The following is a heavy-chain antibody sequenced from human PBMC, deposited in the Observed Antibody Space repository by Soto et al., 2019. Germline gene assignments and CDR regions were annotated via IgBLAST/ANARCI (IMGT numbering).Heavy chain of an antibody. J-gene: IGHJ3*02. CDR3: AREGRPRGGIVVVPAAMNAFDI. CDR1: GYTFTGYY. CDR2: INPNSGGT. V-gene: IGHV1-2*04. D-gene: IGHD2-2*01. Sequence: QVQLVQSGAEVKKPGASVKVSCKASGYTFTGYYMHWVRQAPGQGLEWMGWINPNSGGTNYAQKFQGWLTMTTDTSISTAYMELSRLRSDDTAVYYCAREGRPRGGIVVVPAAMNAFDIWGQGTMVTVSS.